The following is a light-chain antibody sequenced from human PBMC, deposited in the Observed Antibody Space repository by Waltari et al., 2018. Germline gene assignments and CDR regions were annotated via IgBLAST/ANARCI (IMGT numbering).Light chain of an antibody. J-gene: IGLJ2*01. CDR3: CSYAGRRILGVV. CDR2: EVT. V-gene: IGLV2-23*02. Sequence: QSALTQPASVSGSPGQSITISCPGPSSDIGAYHLVSWYQQRPGKAPKLMIYEVTKWPSGVSNRFSGSKSGNTASLTISGLQAEDEADYYCCSYAGRRILGVVFGGGTKLTVL. CDR1: SSDIGAYHL.